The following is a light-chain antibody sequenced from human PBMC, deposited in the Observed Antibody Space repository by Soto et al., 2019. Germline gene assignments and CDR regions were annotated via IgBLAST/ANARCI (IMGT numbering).Light chain of an antibody. CDR3: SSYAGSNNFGV. Sequence: QSALTQPPSASGSPGQSVTISCTGASSDIGGSDYVSWYQQHPGKAPKLMIYDVNMRPSGVPNRFSGSKSGNTASLTVSGLQAEDEADYYCSSYAGSNNFGVFGTGTKLTVL. CDR1: SSDIGGSDY. V-gene: IGLV2-8*01. J-gene: IGLJ1*01. CDR2: DVN.